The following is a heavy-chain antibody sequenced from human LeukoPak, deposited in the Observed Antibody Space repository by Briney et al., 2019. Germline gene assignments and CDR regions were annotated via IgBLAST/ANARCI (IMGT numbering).Heavy chain of an antibody. CDR1: GFTVSSNS. D-gene: IGHD1-14*01. Sequence: PGGSLRLSCTVSGFTVSSNSMSWVRQAPGKGLEWVSFIYSDNTHYSDSVKGRFTISRDNSKNTLYLQMNSLRAEDTAVYYCARFMAPGGWFDPWGQGTLVTVSS. J-gene: IGHJ5*02. CDR2: IYSDNT. CDR3: ARFMAPGGWFDP. V-gene: IGHV3-53*01.